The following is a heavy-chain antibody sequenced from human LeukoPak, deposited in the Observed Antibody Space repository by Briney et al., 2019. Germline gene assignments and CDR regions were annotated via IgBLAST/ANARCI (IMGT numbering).Heavy chain of an antibody. Sequence: SETLSLTCTVSRVSISSGDFFRSWIRQPPGKGLEWIGHIYYSGTIYYNPSLRSRVIISVDTSKNQFSLKLTSVTAADTAVYYCARARGTGDVFDFWGQGTLVTVSS. CDR1: RVSISSGDFF. J-gene: IGHJ4*02. CDR2: IYYSGTI. D-gene: IGHD7-27*01. CDR3: ARARGTGDVFDF. V-gene: IGHV4-30-4*01.